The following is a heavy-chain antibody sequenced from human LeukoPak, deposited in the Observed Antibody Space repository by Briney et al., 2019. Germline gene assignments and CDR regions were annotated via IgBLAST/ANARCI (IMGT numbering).Heavy chain of an antibody. J-gene: IGHJ6*03. V-gene: IGHV3-23*01. CDR1: GFTFSSYA. D-gene: IGHD2-15*01. Sequence: LPGGSLRLSCAASGFTFSSYAMSWVRQAPGKGLEWVSAISGSGGSTYYADSVKGRFTISRDNSKNTLYLQMNSLRAEDTAVYYCAKDHQSGGRNMDVWGKGTTVTVSS. CDR3: AKDHQSGGRNMDV. CDR2: ISGSGGST.